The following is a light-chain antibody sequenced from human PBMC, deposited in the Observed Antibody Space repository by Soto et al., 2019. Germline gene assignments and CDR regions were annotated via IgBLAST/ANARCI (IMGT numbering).Light chain of an antibody. J-gene: IGKJ5*01. CDR1: QSIGDT. Sequence: IVLTQSPATVSVSPGGRATLSCRASQSIGDTLAWYQQKPGQAPRLLIYGASSRVTGFPARFSGSGSGTDFTLTISRLVPEDFAVYYCQQYGNSPITFGQATRLRL. V-gene: IGKV3-20*01. CDR2: GAS. CDR3: QQYGNSPIT.